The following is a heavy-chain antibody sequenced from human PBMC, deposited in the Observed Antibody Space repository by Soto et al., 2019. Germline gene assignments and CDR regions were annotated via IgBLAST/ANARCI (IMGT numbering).Heavy chain of an antibody. CDR3: AREGVAVAGTVWYFDL. V-gene: IGHV3-74*01. Sequence: EVQLVESGGGLVQPGGSLRLSCAASGFIFSNYWMYWVRQAPGKGLVWVSRISSEGSSTRYADSVKGRFTISRDNDKNTLYLQMNSLRAEDTDVYYCAREGVAVAGTVWYFDLWGRGALVTVSS. CDR2: ISSEGSST. J-gene: IGHJ2*01. D-gene: IGHD6-19*01. CDR1: GFIFSNYW.